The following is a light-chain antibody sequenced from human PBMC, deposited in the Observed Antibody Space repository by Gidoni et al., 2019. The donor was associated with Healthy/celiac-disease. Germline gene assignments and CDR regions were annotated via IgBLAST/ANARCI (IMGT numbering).Light chain of an antibody. Sequence: EIVMTQSPATQSVSPGERATLSCRASQSDSSNLAWYQQKPGQAPRLLIYGASTRATGIPARFSGSGSGTEFTLTISSLQSEDFAVYYCPQYNNWPPTTFGGGTKVEIK. J-gene: IGKJ4*01. V-gene: IGKV3-15*01. CDR2: GAS. CDR3: PQYNNWPPTT. CDR1: QSDSSN.